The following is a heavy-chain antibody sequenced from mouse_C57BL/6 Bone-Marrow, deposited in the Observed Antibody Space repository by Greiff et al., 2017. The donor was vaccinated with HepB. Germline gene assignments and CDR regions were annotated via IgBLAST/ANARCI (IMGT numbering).Heavy chain of an antibody. J-gene: IGHJ2*01. D-gene: IGHD1-1*01. CDR3: ARTGCVRYFDY. Sequence: VQLQQPGAELVKPGASVKLSCKASGYTFTSYWMQWVKQRPGQSLEWIGEIDPSDSYTNYNQKFKGKATLTVDTSSSTAYMQLSSLTSEDSAVYYCARTGCVRYFDYWGQGTTLTVSS. V-gene: IGHV1-50*01. CDR1: GYTFTSYW. CDR2: IDPSDSYT.